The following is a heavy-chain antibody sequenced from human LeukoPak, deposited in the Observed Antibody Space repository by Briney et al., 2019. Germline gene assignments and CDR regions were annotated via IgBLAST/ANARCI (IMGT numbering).Heavy chain of an antibody. D-gene: IGHD6-13*01. CDR1: GYTFTSYG. CDR3: ARGPGIAAAGSHYYYYYMDV. V-gene: IGHV1-18*01. J-gene: IGHJ6*03. CDR2: ISAYNGNT. Sequence: GASVKVSCKASGYTFTSYGISWVRQAPGQGLEWMGWISAYNGNTNYAQKLQGRVTMTTDASTSTAYMELSSLRSEDTAVYYCARGPGIAAAGSHYYYYYMDVWGKGTTVTVSS.